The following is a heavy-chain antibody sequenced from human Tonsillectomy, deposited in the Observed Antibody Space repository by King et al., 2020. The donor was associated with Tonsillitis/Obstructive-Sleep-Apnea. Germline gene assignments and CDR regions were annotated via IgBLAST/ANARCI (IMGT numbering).Heavy chain of an antibody. Sequence: QLQESGPGLVKPSETLSLTCTVSGDSMTSYYWSWIRQPPGKGLEWIGHIYYSGISNYNPSLKSRVTISVDTSKNQFSLNLSSVTAADTAVYFCARGYSNGWLPVYLWGQGSLVTVSS. V-gene: IGHV4-59*01. CDR2: IYYSGIS. J-gene: IGHJ5*02. D-gene: IGHD6-19*01. CDR1: GDSMTSYY. CDR3: ARGYSNGWLPVYL.